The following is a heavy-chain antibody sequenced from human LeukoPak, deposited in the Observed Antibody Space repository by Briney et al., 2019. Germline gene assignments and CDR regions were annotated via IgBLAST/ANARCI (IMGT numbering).Heavy chain of an antibody. CDR1: GYTFTSYG. V-gene: IGHV1-18*01. CDR3: ARDLAYHYDSSGYPAIDY. D-gene: IGHD3-22*01. CDR2: ISAYNGNT. Sequence: ASVKVSCKASGYTFTSYGISWVRQAPGQGLEWMGWISAYNGNTNYAQKLQGRVTMTTDTSTSTAYMELRSLRSDDTAVYYCARDLAYHYDSSGYPAIDYWGQGTLVTVSS. J-gene: IGHJ4*02.